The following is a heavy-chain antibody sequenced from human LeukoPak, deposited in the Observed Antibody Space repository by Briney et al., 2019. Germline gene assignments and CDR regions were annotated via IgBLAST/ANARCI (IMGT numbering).Heavy chain of an antibody. CDR2: INPNSGGT. J-gene: IGHJ5*02. Sequence: ASVKVSCKASGYTFISYAMNWVRQAPGQGLEWMGWINPNSGGTNYAQKFQGRATMTRDTSISTAYMELSRLRSDDTAVYYCARGPANPGRSSWYEWWFDPWGQGTLVTVSS. CDR3: ARGPANPGRSSWYEWWFDP. CDR1: GYTFISYA. D-gene: IGHD6-13*01. V-gene: IGHV1-2*02.